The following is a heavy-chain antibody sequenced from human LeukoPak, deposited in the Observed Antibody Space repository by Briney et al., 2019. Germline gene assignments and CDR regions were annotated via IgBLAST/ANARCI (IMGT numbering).Heavy chain of an antibody. CDR3: ARELAAGVDAFDI. J-gene: IGHJ3*02. V-gene: IGHV1-69*06. Sequence: SVKVSCKASGGTFSSYAISWVRQPPGQGLEWMGGIIPIFGTANYAQTFQGRVTITADKSTSTAYMELSSLRSEDTAVYYCARELAAGVDAFDIWGQGTMVTVSS. CDR2: IIPIFGTA. D-gene: IGHD6-13*01. CDR1: GGTFSSYA.